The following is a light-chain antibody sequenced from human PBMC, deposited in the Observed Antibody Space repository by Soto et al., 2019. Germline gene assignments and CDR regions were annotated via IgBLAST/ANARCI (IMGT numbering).Light chain of an antibody. Sequence: QMTQSPSTLTASVGDRVTITCRSSQIIISWVDWYQQKPGKATKLLIYHTSSLESGITSRFSGSGPGTKFPLTISSLHPDDFATDYCQQYNSYSWTFGQGTEV. CDR3: QQYNSYSWT. J-gene: IGKJ1*01. CDR2: HTS. V-gene: IGKV1-5*03. CDR1: QIIISW.